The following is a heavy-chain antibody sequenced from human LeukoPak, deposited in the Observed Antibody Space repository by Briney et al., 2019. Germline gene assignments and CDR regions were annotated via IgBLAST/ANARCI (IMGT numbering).Heavy chain of an antibody. CDR1: GYTFTGYY. CDR3: ARHETGPYFDY. D-gene: IGHD1-1*01. J-gene: IGHJ4*02. Sequence: VASVTVSCKASGYTFTGYYMHWVRQAPGQGLEWMGWINPNSGGTNYAQKFQGRVTMTRDTSISTAYLQWSSLKASDTAMYYCARHETGPYFDYWGQGTLVTVSS. CDR2: INPNSGGT. V-gene: IGHV1-2*02.